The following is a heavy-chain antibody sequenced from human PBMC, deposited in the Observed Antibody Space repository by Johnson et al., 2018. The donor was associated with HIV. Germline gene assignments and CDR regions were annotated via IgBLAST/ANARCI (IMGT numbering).Heavy chain of an antibody. CDR3: ARGGYGEVFDI. V-gene: IGHV3-30-3*01. J-gene: IGHJ3*02. D-gene: IGHD4-17*01. CDR2: ISYDGSNK. Sequence: QVQLVESGGGVVQPGRSLRLSCAASGFTFSSYAMHWVRQAPGKGLEWVAVISYDGSNKYYADSVKGRFTISRDNSKNTLYLQMYSLRAEDTAVYYCARGGYGEVFDIWGQGTKVTVRS. CDR1: GFTFSSYA.